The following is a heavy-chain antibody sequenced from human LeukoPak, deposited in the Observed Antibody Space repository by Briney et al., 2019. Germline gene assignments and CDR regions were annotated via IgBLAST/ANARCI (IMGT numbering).Heavy chain of an antibody. CDR3: ARVGTVTTLGYFDL. CDR2: INTDGSST. D-gene: IGHD4-11*01. Sequence: PGGSLRLSCAASGFTFSSYWMHWVRQAPGKGLVWVSRINTDGSSTSYADSVKGRFTISRDNAKNTLYLQMNSLRAEDTAVYYCARVGTVTTLGYFDLWGRGTLVTVCS. J-gene: IGHJ2*01. CDR1: GFTFSSYW. V-gene: IGHV3-74*01.